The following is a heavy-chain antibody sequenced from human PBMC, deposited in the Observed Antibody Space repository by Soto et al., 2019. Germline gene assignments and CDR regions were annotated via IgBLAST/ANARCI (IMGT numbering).Heavy chain of an antibody. CDR3: ARGDVVVPAAEAGFDP. CDR1: GYTFTSYA. V-gene: IGHV1-3*01. D-gene: IGHD2-2*01. CDR2: INAGNGNT. Sequence: ASVKVSCKASGYTFTSYAMHWVRQAPGQRLEWMGWINAGNGNTKYSQKFQGRVTITRDTSASTAYMELSSLRSEDTAVYYCARGDVVVPAAEAGFDPWGQGTLVTV. J-gene: IGHJ5*02.